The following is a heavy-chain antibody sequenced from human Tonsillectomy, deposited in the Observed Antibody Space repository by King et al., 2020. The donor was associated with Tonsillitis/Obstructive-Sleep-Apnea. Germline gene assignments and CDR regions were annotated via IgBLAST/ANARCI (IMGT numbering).Heavy chain of an antibody. V-gene: IGHV3-64*01. CDR2: ISSNGGST. J-gene: IGHJ3*02. Sequence: VQLVESGGGLVQPGGSLRLSCAASGFTFSSYAMHWVRQAPGKGLEYVSAISSNGGSTYYANSVKGGFTISRDNSKNTLYLQMGSLRAEDMAVYYCARVEEGYYDSSGYPIWGQGTMVTVSS. CDR3: ARVEEGYYDSSGYPI. CDR1: GFTFSSYA. D-gene: IGHD3-22*01.